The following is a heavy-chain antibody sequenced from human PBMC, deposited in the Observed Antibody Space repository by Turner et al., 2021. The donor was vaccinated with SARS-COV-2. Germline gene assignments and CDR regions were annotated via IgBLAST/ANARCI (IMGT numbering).Heavy chain of an antibody. CDR2: IIPIFGTD. Sequence: QVQVVQSGAEVTKPGSLVQVPCMASGCTFSNFAISWVRQAPGQGLGWMGGIIPIFGTDNYAQKCQVRVTITADETTSTAYMELGSLGSEDTAVYYCARGGSGWYGYYYYGMDVWGQGTTVIVSS. J-gene: IGHJ6*02. CDR3: ARGGSGWYGYYYYGMDV. V-gene: IGHV1-69*01. D-gene: IGHD6-19*01. CDR1: GCTFSNFA.